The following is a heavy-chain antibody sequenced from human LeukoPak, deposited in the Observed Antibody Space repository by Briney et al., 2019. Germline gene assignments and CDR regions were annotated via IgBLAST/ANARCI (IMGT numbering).Heavy chain of an antibody. J-gene: IGHJ4*02. V-gene: IGHV4-39*01. CDR2: IYYSGST. D-gene: IGHD1-26*01. CDR3: ARRGSYQYYFDY. CDR1: GGSISGSSYY. Sequence: SETLSLTCTVSGGSISGSSYYWGWIRQPPGKGLEWIGSIYYSGSTYYNPSLKSRVTISVDTSKNQFSLKLSSVTAADTAVYYCARRGSYQYYFDYWGQRTLVTVSS.